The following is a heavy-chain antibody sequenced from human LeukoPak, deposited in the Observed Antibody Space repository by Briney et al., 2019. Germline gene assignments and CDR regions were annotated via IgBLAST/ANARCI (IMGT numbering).Heavy chain of an antibody. CDR3: AKDWGTWNPSFFKLDF. CDR1: GFTFSRYV. V-gene: IGHV3-23*01. CDR2: ISVTGGNT. J-gene: IGHJ4*02. Sequence: GGSLRLSCGASGFTFSRYVMSWVRQVPGKGLEWVSSISVTGGNTYYAESVKGRFTISRDNSMDTLFLQMNSLRAEDTAIYYCAKDWGTWNPSFFKLDFWGQGALVTVSS. D-gene: IGHD1-1*01.